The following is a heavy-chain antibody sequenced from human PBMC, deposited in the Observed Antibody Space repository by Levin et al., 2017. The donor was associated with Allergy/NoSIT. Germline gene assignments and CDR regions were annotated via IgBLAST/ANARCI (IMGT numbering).Heavy chain of an antibody. CDR1: GFTFGSYW. Sequence: GESLKISCAASGFTFGSYWMHWVRQAPGKGLVWVSRINSDGSSTVYADSVKGRFTISRDNAENTLSLQMNSLRADDTAVYYCAGEPRSAFDVWGQGTMVTVSS. J-gene: IGHJ3*01. V-gene: IGHV3-74*01. CDR2: INSDGSST. CDR3: AGEPRSAFDV. D-gene: IGHD6-13*01.